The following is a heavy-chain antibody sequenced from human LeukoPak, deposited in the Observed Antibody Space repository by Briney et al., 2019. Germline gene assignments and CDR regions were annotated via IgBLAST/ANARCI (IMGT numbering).Heavy chain of an antibody. Sequence: GGSLRLSCAASGFTFSSYEMNWVRQAPGKGLEWVSYISSSGSTIYYADSVKGRFTISRDNAKNSLYLQMNSLRAEDTAVYYCASLPMATMWSLASNWFDPWGQGTLVTVSS. CDR1: GFTFSSYE. D-gene: IGHD5-24*01. V-gene: IGHV3-48*03. CDR3: ASLPMATMWSLASNWFDP. J-gene: IGHJ5*02. CDR2: ISSSGSTI.